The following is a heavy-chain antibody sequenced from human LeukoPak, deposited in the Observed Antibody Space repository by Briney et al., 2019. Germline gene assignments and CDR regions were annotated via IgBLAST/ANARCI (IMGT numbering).Heavy chain of an antibody. CDR1: GFIFNDSY. D-gene: IGHD3-22*01. J-gene: IGHJ4*02. Sequence: GGSLRLSCAASGFIFNDSYMNWIRQAPGKGLEWVSYISSSGVAKNYADSVKGRFTISRDNANNSLYLQMNSLRADDTAVYYCARGDSSACPDYWGQGTLVTVSS. CDR3: ARGDSSACPDY. V-gene: IGHV3-11*01. CDR2: ISSSGVAK.